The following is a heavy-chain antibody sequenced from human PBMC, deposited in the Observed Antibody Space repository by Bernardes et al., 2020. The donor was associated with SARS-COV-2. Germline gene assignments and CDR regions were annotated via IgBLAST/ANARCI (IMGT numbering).Heavy chain of an antibody. CDR3: AQKTTVTPFDY. CDR2: IYWDGDE. J-gene: IGHJ4*02. CDR1: GFSLSPSGVG. V-gene: IGHV2-5*02. Sequence: SGPTLVKPTQTLTLTCTFSGFSLSPSGVGVGWIRQPPGKALEWLALIYWDGDERYNPSLKSRLTITKDTSKNQVVLIMTNVDPVDTGSYYCAQKTTVTPFDYWGQGTLVTVSS. D-gene: IGHD4-4*01.